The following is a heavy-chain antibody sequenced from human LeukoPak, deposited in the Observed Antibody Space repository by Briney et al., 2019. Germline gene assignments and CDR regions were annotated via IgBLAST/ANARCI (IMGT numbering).Heavy chain of an antibody. CDR2: ISPDSDDT. CDR1: GYIFTGYS. V-gene: IGHV1-2*02. Sequence: GASVKVSCKASGYIFTGYSMHWVRQAPGQGLEWMGWISPDSDDTNYTQKFQGRVTLTSDTSISTAYMELSRLRPDDTAVYYCARGGNYGSGTYTAFDYWGQGALVTVSS. D-gene: IGHD3-10*01. J-gene: IGHJ4*02. CDR3: ARGGNYGSGTYTAFDY.